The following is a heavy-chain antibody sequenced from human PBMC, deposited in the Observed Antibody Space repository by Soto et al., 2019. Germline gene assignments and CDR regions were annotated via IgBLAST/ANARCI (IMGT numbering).Heavy chain of an antibody. V-gene: IGHV3-23*01. CDR1: GFTFSSYA. CDR2: ISGSGGST. D-gene: IGHD6-13*01. Sequence: GGSLRLSCAASGFTFSSYAMSWVRQAPGKGLEWVSAISGSGGSTYYADSVKGRFTISRDNSKNTLYLQMNSLRAEDTAVYYCAKDLSHSSSWYFGSFDAAFDIWGQGTMVTVSS. CDR3: AKDLSHSSSWYFGSFDAAFDI. J-gene: IGHJ3*02.